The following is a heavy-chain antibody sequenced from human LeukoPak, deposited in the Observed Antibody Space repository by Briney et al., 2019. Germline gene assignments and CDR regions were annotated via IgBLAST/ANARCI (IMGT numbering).Heavy chain of an antibody. D-gene: IGHD5-18*01. CDR1: GGSFSGYY. Sequence: TASETLSLTCAVYGGSFSGYYWSWIRQPPGKGLEWIGEINHSGSTNYNPSLKSRVTISVDTSKNQFSLKLSSVTAADTAVYYCAREDRLRAFDIWGQGTMVTVSS. J-gene: IGHJ3*02. V-gene: IGHV4-34*01. CDR2: INHSGST. CDR3: AREDRLRAFDI.